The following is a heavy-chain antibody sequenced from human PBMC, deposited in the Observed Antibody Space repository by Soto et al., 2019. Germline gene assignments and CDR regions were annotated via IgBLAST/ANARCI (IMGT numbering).Heavy chain of an antibody. CDR1: GYTFTSYY. D-gene: IGHD6-13*01. V-gene: IGHV1-46*01. CDR2: INPSGGST. J-gene: IGHJ6*02. CDR3: ARELTSPGVAAAGPSTPRTNYYHYGMDV. Sequence: ASVKVSCKASGYTFTSYYMHWVRQAPGQGLEWMGIINPSGGSTSYAQKFQGRVTMTRDTSTSTVYMELSSLRSEDTAVYYCARELTSPGVAAAGPSTPRTNYYHYGMDVWGQGTTVTVSS.